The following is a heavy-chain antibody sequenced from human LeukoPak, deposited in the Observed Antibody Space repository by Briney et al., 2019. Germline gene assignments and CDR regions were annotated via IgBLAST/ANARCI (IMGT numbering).Heavy chain of an antibody. CDR3: AKDVHPHYYDSSGYYYYFDY. J-gene: IGHJ4*02. CDR2: ISGSGGST. D-gene: IGHD3-22*01. V-gene: IGHV3-23*01. Sequence: GGTLRLSCAASGFTFSSYGMSWVRQAPGKGLEWVSAISGSGGSTYYADSVKGRFTISRDNSKNTLYLQMDSLRAEDTAVYYCAKDVHPHYYDSSGYYYYFDYWGQGTLVTVSS. CDR1: GFTFSSYG.